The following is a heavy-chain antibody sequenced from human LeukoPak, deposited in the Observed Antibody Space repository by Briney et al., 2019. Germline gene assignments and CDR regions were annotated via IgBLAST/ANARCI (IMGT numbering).Heavy chain of an antibody. CDR1: GGSISSYY. Sequence: KPSETLSLTCIVSGGSISSYYWSWIRQPPGKGLEWRGYIYYSGSTNYNPSLKSRVTISVDTSKNQFSLKLSSVTAADTAVYYCARDGSDSGSLMSSAGAFDIWGQGTMVTVSS. V-gene: IGHV4-59*01. CDR3: ARDGSDSGSLMSSAGAFDI. J-gene: IGHJ3*02. D-gene: IGHD1-26*01. CDR2: IYYSGST.